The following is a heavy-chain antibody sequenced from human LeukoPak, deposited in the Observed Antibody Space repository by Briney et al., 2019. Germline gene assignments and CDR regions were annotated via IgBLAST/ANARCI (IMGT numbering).Heavy chain of an antibody. V-gene: IGHV3-7*03. J-gene: IGHJ6*02. CDR2: INHNGNVN. CDR1: GFTFSSYW. CDR3: ARGGGLDV. D-gene: IGHD3-16*01. Sequence: GGSLRLSCAASGFTFSSYWMNWARQAPGKGLEWVASINHNGNVNYYVDSVKGQFTISRDNAKNSLYLQMSNLRAEDTAVYFCARGGGLDVWGQGATVTVSS.